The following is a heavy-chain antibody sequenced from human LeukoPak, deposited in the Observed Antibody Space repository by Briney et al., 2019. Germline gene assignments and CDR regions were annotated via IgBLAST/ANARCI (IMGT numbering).Heavy chain of an antibody. V-gene: IGHV1-2*02. CDR3: ARRTIAAAAGQFDP. D-gene: IGHD6-13*01. J-gene: IGHJ5*02. CDR1: GYTFTGYY. CDR2: INPNSGGT. Sequence: ASVKVSCKASGYTFTGYYMHWVRQAPGQGLEWMGWINPNSGGTNYAQKFQGRVTMTRDTPISTAYMELSRLRSDDTAVYYCARRTIAAAAGQFDPWGQGTLVTVSS.